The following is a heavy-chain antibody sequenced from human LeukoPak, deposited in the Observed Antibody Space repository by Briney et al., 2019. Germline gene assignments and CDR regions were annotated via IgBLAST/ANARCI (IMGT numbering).Heavy chain of an antibody. Sequence: PSETLSLTCTVSGGSISTYYWSWIRQPPGKGLEWIGYIYYSGSTNYNPSLKSRVTISVDRSKNRFSLNLSSVTAADTAVYYCARTGKVDYDFWSGYTYYFDYWGQGTLVTVSS. V-gene: IGHV4-59*01. J-gene: IGHJ4*02. CDR2: IYYSGST. CDR1: GGSISTYY. D-gene: IGHD3-3*01. CDR3: ARTGKVDYDFWSGYTYYFDY.